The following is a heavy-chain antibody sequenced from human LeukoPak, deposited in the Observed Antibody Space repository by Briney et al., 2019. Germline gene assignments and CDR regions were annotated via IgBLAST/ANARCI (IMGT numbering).Heavy chain of an antibody. D-gene: IGHD2-8*01. CDR2: IYYSGST. J-gene: IGHJ5*02. CDR1: GGSISSGDYY. Sequence: PSETLSLTCTVSGGSISSGDYYWSCIRLPPGKGLECIGYIYYSGSTYYNPSLKSRVTISVDTSKNQFSLKLSSVTAADTAVYYCARGRGDGCTNGVCYIFWFDPWGQGTLVTVSS. V-gene: IGHV4-30-4*08. CDR3: ARGRGDGCTNGVCYIFWFDP.